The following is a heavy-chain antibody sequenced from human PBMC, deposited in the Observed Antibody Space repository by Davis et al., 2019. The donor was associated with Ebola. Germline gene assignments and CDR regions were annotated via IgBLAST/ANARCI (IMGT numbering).Heavy chain of an antibody. CDR3: ASSVATPGAFDI. J-gene: IGHJ3*02. CDR2: INSGSST. CDR1: GFTFSDYY. V-gene: IGHV3-66*01. D-gene: IGHD2-15*01. Sequence: GESLKISCAASGFTFSDYYMGWVRQAPGKGLEWVSVINSGSSTYYADSVKGRFTISRDNSKNTLYLQMNSLRVEDTAVYYCASSVATPGAFDIWGQGTMVTVSS.